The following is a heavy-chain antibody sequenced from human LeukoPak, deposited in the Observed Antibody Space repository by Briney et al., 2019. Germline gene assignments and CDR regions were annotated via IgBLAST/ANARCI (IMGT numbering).Heavy chain of an antibody. CDR2: ISNDGRT. J-gene: IGHJ4*02. CDR1: GFTFSSYG. Sequence: GGSLRLSCAASGFTFSSYGMHWVRQAPGNGLESVSVISNDGRTYYAGSVKGRFTISRDDSKNTFFLQMNNLKADDTAVYYCAADKTTSGWYELDYWGQGTLVTVSS. V-gene: IGHV3-NL1*01. D-gene: IGHD6-19*01. CDR3: AADKTTSGWYELDY.